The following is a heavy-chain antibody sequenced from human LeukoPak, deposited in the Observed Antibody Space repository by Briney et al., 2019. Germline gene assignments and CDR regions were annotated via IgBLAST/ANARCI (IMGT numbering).Heavy chain of an antibody. Sequence: GGSLRLSCVASGFTFSNYGMNWVRQAPGKGLEWVSIITSGVGITYYADSVKGRFTISRDNSKNTLYLQMNSLRAEDTAVYYCAKGDYYDLDYWGRGTLVTVSS. CDR3: AKGDYYDLDY. V-gene: IGHV3-23*01. J-gene: IGHJ4*02. CDR2: ITSGVGIT. D-gene: IGHD3-22*01. CDR1: GFTFSNYG.